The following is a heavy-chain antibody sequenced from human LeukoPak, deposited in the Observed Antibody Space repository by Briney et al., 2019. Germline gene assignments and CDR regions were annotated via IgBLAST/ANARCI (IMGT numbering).Heavy chain of an antibody. CDR1: GYTFTSYG. J-gene: IGHJ4*02. CDR3: ARASIAVAGTAIHYFDY. Sequence: ASVTVSCTASGYTFTSYGISWVRQAPGQGLEWMGWISAYNGNTNYAQKLQGRVTMTTDTSTSTAYMELRSLRSDDTAVYYCARASIAVAGTAIHYFDYWGQGTLVTVSS. CDR2: ISAYNGNT. D-gene: IGHD6-19*01. V-gene: IGHV1-18*01.